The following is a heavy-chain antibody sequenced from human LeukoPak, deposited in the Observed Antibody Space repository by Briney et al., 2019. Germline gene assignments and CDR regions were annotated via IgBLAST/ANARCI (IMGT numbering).Heavy chain of an antibody. CDR1: GGSISSGGYY. J-gene: IGHJ4*02. D-gene: IGHD4/OR15-4a*01. CDR2: IYYSGST. V-gene: IGHV4-31*03. CDR3: ARTIDPYFDY. Sequence: SQTLSLTCTVSGGSISSGGYYWSWIRQHPGKGLEWIGYIYYSGSTYYNPSLKSRVTISVDTSKNQFSLELSSVTAADTAVYYCARTIDPYFDYWGQGTLVTVSS.